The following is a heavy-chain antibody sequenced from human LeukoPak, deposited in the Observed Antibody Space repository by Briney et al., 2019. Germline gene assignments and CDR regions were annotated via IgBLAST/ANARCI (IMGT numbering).Heavy chain of an antibody. CDR2: ISSSSSTI. D-gene: IGHD2-21*01. CDR3: AKGKVNHDGALDT. Sequence: GGSLRLSCAASGFTFSSYSMNWVRQAPGKGLEWVSYISSSSSTIYYADSVKGRFSISRDNSKKTLYIQMNSLRAEDTAVYYCAKGKVNHDGALDTWGQGTLVTVSS. V-gene: IGHV3-48*01. J-gene: IGHJ3*02. CDR1: GFTFSSYS.